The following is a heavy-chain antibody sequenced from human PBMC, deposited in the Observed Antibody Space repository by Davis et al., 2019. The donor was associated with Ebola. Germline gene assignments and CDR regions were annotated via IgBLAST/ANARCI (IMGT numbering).Heavy chain of an antibody. J-gene: IGHJ4*02. Sequence: ASVQVSCKAFGYTFIYYYINWVRQTPGQGLEWMGRINPKSGATTYAQRFQGRVTMTRDTSSGTAYMDLGSLKSDDKAVYYCARGPAANAPLDYWGQGTLVTVSS. V-gene: IGHV1-2*02. CDR2: INPKSGAT. D-gene: IGHD2-2*01. CDR1: GYTFIYYY. CDR3: ARGPAANAPLDY.